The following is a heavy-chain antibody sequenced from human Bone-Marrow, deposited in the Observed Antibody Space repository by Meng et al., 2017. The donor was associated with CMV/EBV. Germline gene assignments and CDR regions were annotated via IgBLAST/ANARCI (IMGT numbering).Heavy chain of an antibody. CDR1: GGSVSSGSYY. Sequence: SETLSLTCTVSGGSVSSGSYYWSWIRQPPGKGLEWIGYIYYSGSTNYNPSLKSRVTISVDTSKNQFSLKPSSVTAADTAVYYCARDTERLRIDDWGHGTLVTVSS. J-gene: IGHJ4*01. CDR3: ARDTERLRIDD. CDR2: IYYSGST. V-gene: IGHV4-61*01. D-gene: IGHD4-17*01.